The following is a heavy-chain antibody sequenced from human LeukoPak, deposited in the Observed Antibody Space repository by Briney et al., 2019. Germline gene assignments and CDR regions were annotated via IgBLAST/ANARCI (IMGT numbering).Heavy chain of an antibody. V-gene: IGHV3-66*01. Sequence: GVXVIYSGGRTYYTESVKGRFTISRDHYQNKLYLQMKSLRAEDTAVYYCAREGYSYGYDAFDIWGQGTMVTVSS. CDR3: AREGYSYGYDAFDI. D-gene: IGHD5-18*01. J-gene: IGHJ3*02. CDR2: IYSGGRT.